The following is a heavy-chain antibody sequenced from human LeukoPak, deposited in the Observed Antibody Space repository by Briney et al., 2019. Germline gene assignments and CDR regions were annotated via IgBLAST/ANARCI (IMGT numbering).Heavy chain of an antibody. CDR2: ISYDGSNK. J-gene: IGHJ5*02. CDR3: ARNQGEYSGSYWFDP. D-gene: IGHD1-26*01. Sequence: PGRSLRLSCAASGFTFSSYAMHWVRQAPGKGLEWVAVISYDGSNKYYADSVKGRFTISRDNSKNTLYLQMNSLRAEDTAVYYCARNQGEYSGSYWFDPWGRGTLVTVSS. V-gene: IGHV3-30-3*01. CDR1: GFTFSSYA.